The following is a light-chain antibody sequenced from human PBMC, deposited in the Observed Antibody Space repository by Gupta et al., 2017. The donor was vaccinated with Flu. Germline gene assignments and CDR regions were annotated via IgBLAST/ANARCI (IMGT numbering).Light chain of an antibody. CDR1: SGNMASNY. J-gene: IGLJ3*02. CDR2: LDR. V-gene: IGLV6-57*01. CDR3: QCYDTASHCWV. Sequence: IISCNRSSGNMASNYEHGYQQRPDSSHTTVIFLDRQRPSGVPDRFSCSIANSSNSASLTITRLKTEDEADYYCQCYDTASHCWVFGGGTRLTVL.